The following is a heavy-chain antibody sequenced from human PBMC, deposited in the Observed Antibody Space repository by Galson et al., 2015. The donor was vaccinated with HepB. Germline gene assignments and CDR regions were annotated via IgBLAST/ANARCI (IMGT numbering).Heavy chain of an antibody. CDR2: IYSGGST. CDR1: GFTVSSNY. D-gene: IGHD3-10*01. V-gene: IGHV3-66*02. CDR3: AKRHGSAMYYYYGMDV. Sequence: SLRLSCAASGFTVSSNYMSWVRQAPGKGLEWVSVIYSGGSTYYADSVKGRFTISRDNSKNTLYLQMNSLRAEDTAVYYCAKRHGSAMYYYYGMDVWGQGTTVTVSS. J-gene: IGHJ6*02.